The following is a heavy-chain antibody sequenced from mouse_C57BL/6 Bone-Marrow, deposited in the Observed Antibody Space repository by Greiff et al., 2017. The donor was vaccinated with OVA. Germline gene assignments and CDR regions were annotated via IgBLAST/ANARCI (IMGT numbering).Heavy chain of an antibody. V-gene: IGHV1-72*01. Sequence: QVQLQQPGAELVEPGASVKLSCKASGYTFTSYWMHWVKQRPGRGLEWIGRIDPNSGGTKYNEKFKSKATLTVDKPSSTAYMQLSSLTSEDSAVYYCARVYGSSPYWYFDVWGTGTTVTVSS. J-gene: IGHJ1*03. CDR3: ARVYGSSPYWYFDV. CDR1: GYTFTSYW. CDR2: IDPNSGGT. D-gene: IGHD1-1*01.